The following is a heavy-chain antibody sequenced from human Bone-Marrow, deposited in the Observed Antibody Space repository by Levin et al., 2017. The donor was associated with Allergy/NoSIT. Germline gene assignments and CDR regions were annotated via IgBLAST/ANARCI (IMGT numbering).Heavy chain of an antibody. V-gene: IGHV3-23*01. CDR1: GFTFRTYA. CDR2: IGTGGDT. Sequence: GGSLSLSCAASGFTFRTYAMSWVRQAPGKGLEWVSTIGTGGDTYYADSVKGRFTISRDISKNTLYLQMNSLRAEDTAVYYCAKNIPGSNIDHWGQGTLVTISS. D-gene: IGHD2-21*01. CDR3: AKNIPGSNIDH. J-gene: IGHJ4*02.